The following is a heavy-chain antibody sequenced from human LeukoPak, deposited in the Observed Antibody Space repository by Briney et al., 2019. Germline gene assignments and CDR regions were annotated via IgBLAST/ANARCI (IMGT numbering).Heavy chain of an antibody. CDR2: IYYTGDT. V-gene: IGHV4-59*01. J-gene: IGHJ4*02. CDR1: GGSISNYY. CDR3: ARDGGDSLAVDY. D-gene: IGHD2-21*02. Sequence: PSETLSLTCTVSGGSISNYYWSWIRQPPGKGLEWIGYIYYTGDTNYNPSLKSRVTISVDTSKNQFSLRLSSVTAADTAVYYCARDGGDSLAVDYWGQGTLVTVSS.